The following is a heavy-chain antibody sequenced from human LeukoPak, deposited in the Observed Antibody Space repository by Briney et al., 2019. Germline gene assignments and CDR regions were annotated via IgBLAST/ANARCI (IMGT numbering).Heavy chain of an antibody. CDR3: ARGRVSSSTWYSTYYYYFYMDV. CDR2: VDHTGST. D-gene: IGHD1-1*01. CDR1: DDSITMYY. Sequence: ASETLSLTCTVSDDSITMYYWTWIRQPPGKGLEWIGYVDHTGSTNFNPSLNGRVSISRDTSKNLFSLRLRSVTAADTAVYFCARGRVSSSTWYSTYYYYFYMDVWGKGTTVTVSS. J-gene: IGHJ6*03. V-gene: IGHV4-59*01.